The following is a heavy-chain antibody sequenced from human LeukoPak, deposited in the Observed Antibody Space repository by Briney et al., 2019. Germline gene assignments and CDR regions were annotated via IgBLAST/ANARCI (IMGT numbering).Heavy chain of an antibody. CDR3: AKDIAADANFDY. CDR2: ISSSSSYI. J-gene: IGHJ4*02. D-gene: IGHD6-13*01. CDR1: RFTFSSYS. Sequence: GGSLRLSCAASRFTFSSYSMNWVRQAPGKGLEWVSSISSSSSYIYYADSVKGRFTISRDNAKNSLYLQMNSLRAEDTAVYYCAKDIAADANFDYWGQGTLVTVSS. V-gene: IGHV3-21*01.